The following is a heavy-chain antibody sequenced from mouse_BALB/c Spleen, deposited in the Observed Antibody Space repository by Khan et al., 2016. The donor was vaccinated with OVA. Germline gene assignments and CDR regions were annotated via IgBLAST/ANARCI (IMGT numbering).Heavy chain of an antibody. CDR3: ARLAYYYDSEGCAY. Sequence: EVELVESGGDLVKPGGSLKLSCAASGFTLSTYGMSWVRQTPDKRLEWVATVSTGGGYTYYPDSVKGRFTISRDNAKNTLYLQMSSLKSEDTAMFYCARLAYYYDSEGCAYWGQGTLVTVSA. V-gene: IGHV5-6*01. CDR1: GFTLSTYG. CDR2: VSTGGGYT. J-gene: IGHJ3*01. D-gene: IGHD1-1*01.